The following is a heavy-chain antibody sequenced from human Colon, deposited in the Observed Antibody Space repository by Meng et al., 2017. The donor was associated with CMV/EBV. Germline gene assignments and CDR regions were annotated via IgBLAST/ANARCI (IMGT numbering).Heavy chain of an antibody. CDR2: MNPNSGNT. V-gene: IGHV1-8*01. Sequence: ASVKVSCKASGYTFSTYDINWVRQATGQGLEWMGWMNPNSGNTNYVQKFQGRVTMTTDTSTSTAYMELRSLRSDDTAVYYCARGSSIFGGTHDAFDIWGQGTMVTVSS. J-gene: IGHJ3*02. CDR1: GYTFSTYD. CDR3: ARGSSIFGGTHDAFDI. D-gene: IGHD3-3*01.